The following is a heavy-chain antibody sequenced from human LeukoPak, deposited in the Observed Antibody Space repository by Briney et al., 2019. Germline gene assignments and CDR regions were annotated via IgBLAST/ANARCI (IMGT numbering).Heavy chain of an antibody. CDR2: IYYSGST. CDR1: GGSISSSSYY. J-gene: IGHJ4*02. Sequence: SETLSLTCTVSGGSISSSSYYWGWIRQPPGEGLEWIGSIYYSGSTYYNPSLKSRVTISVDTSKNQFSLKLSSVTAADTAVYYCARDNRDAGTAFDYWGQGTLVTVSS. V-gene: IGHV4-39*07. D-gene: IGHD1-1*01. CDR3: ARDNRDAGTAFDY.